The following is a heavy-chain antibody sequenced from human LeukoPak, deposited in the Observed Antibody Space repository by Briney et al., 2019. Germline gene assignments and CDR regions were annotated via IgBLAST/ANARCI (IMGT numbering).Heavy chain of an antibody. Sequence: LQTLSLTSTVSGGSISRGGYYWTWIRQHPGKGLEWIGYIHYSGSAFYNPSLKSRVTISVDTSKNQFSLKLSSVTAADTAVYYCARAYYESSAYRHAVYFDYWGQGTLVTVSS. CDR3: ARAYYESSAYRHAVYFDY. CDR2: IHYSGSA. CDR1: GGSISRGGYY. V-gene: IGHV4-31*03. J-gene: IGHJ4*02. D-gene: IGHD3-22*01.